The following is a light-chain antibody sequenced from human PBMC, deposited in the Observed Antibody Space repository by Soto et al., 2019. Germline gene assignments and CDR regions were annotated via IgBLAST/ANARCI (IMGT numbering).Light chain of an antibody. CDR3: QQYNHWPKT. V-gene: IGKV3-15*01. Sequence: EIVMTQAPATPAVAPGESAPLSCRASQSISSNLALYQQKHAQAPRLLIYGASTRATGIPARFSATVYGTVGTITLRSLQSEDGEVYDCQQYNHWPKTFGQGTKV. CDR1: QSISSN. J-gene: IGKJ1*01. CDR2: GAS.